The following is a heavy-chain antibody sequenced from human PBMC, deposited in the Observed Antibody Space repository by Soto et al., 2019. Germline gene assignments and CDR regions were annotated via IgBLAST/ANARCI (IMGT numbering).Heavy chain of an antibody. D-gene: IGHD1-20*01. CDR2: IYYSGTT. Sequence: PSETLCLTCAVAGYSISSSNWWGWIRQPPGKGLEWIGYIYYSGTTYYNPSLKSRVTMSVDTSKNQFSLKLTSVTAVDTAVYYCAKDWRAMTGVLGYWGQGTLVTVSS. CDR1: GYSISSSNW. V-gene: IGHV4-28*03. J-gene: IGHJ4*02. CDR3: AKDWRAMTGVLGY.